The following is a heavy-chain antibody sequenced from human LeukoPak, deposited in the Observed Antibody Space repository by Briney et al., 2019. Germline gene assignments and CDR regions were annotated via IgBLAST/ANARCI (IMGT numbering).Heavy chain of an antibody. CDR2: ISWNSGYI. Sequence: GRSLRLSCAVSGFKFDDYAMHWVRQAPGKGLEWVSGISWNSGYIGHADSVKGRFTISRDNAKNSLYLQMNSLRVEDTALYYCAKDLRSDIAGAAGYYFGMDVWGQGTTVTVSS. D-gene: IGHD6-13*01. CDR1: GFKFDDYA. CDR3: AKDLRSDIAGAAGYYFGMDV. J-gene: IGHJ6*02. V-gene: IGHV3-9*01.